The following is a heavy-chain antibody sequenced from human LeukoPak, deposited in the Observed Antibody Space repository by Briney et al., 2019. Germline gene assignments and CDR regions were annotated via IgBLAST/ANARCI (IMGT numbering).Heavy chain of an antibody. D-gene: IGHD6-19*01. CDR3: ARYSSGWDNWFDP. J-gene: IGHJ5*02. V-gene: IGHV1-2*02. CDR1: GYTFTGYY. CDR2: INPNSGGT. Sequence: GASVKVSCKASGYTFTGYYMHWVRQAPGQGLEWMGWINPNSGGTNYAQKFQGRVTMTRDTSISTAYMELSRLRSDDTAVYYCARYSSGWDNWFDPWGQGTLVTVSS.